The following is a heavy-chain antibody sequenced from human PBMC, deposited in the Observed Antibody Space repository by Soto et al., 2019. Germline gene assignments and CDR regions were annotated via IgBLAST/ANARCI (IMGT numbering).Heavy chain of an antibody. CDR3: ARRSDSSARYYYYYGMDV. Sequence: GESLKISCKGSGYSFTSYWISWVRQMPGKGLEWMGRIDPSDSYTNYSPSFQGHVTISADKSISTAYLQWSSLKASDTAMYYCARRSDSSARYYYYYGMDVWGQGTTVTVSS. V-gene: IGHV5-10-1*01. J-gene: IGHJ6*02. D-gene: IGHD3-22*01. CDR2: IDPSDSYT. CDR1: GYSFTSYW.